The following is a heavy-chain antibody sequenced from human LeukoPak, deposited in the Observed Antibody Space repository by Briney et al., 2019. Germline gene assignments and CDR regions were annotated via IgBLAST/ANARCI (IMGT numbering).Heavy chain of an antibody. CDR3: ASTATAMVYFDY. CDR1: GFTFSSYS. D-gene: IGHD5-18*01. CDR2: ISSSSSYI. V-gene: IGHV3-21*01. J-gene: IGHJ4*02. Sequence: GGSPRLSCAASGFTFSSYSMNWVRQAPGKGLEWVSSISSSSSYIYYADSVKGRFTISRDNAKNSLYLQMNSLRAEDTAVYYCASTATAMVYFDYWGQGTLVTVSS.